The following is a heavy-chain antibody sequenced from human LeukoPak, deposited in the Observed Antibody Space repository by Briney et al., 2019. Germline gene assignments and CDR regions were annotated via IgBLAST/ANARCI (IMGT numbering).Heavy chain of an antibody. J-gene: IGHJ5*02. D-gene: IGHD2-8*01. CDR3: ARHFRYTNGYPRLDP. Sequence: SETLSLTCAVSSGSIFSSNWWSWVRQPPGKGLEWIGQIFHSGSASYSPSLKSRVTISADKSISTAYLQWSSLKASDSAMYYCARHFRYTNGYPRLDPWGQGTLVTVSS. CDR2: IFHSGSA. V-gene: IGHV4-4*02. CDR1: SGSIFSSNW.